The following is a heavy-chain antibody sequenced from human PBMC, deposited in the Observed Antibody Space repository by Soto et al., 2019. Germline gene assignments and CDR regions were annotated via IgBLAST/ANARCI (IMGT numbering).Heavy chain of an antibody. J-gene: IGHJ5*02. CDR2: IYYSGST. CDR3: ASFHGSSIAARYWFDP. V-gene: IGHV4-61*01. D-gene: IGHD6-6*01. Sequence: SETLSLTCTVSGGSVSSGSYYWSWIRQPPGKGLEWIGYIYYSGSTNYNPSLKSRVTISVDTSKNQFSLKLSSVTAADAAVYYCASFHGSSIAARYWFDPWGQGTLVTVSS. CDR1: GGSVSSGSYY.